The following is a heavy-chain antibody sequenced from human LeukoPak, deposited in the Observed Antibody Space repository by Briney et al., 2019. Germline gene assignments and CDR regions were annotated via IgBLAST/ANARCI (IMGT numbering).Heavy chain of an antibody. V-gene: IGHV4-30-2*01. Sequence: SETLSLTYAVSGGSISSGGYSWSWIRQPPGKGLEWIGYIYHSGSTYYNPSLKSRVTISVDRSKNQFSLKLSSVTAADTAVYYCARATYGDYYFDYWGQGTLVTVSS. J-gene: IGHJ4*02. D-gene: IGHD4-17*01. CDR3: ARATYGDYYFDY. CDR2: IYHSGST. CDR1: GGSISSGGYS.